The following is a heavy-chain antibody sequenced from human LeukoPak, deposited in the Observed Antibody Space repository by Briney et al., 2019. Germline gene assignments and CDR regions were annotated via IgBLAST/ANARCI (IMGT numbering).Heavy chain of an antibody. CDR3: ARVRGYSGYAYLDY. CDR1: GGSISSGGYY. Sequence: SETLSLTCTVSGGSISSGGYYWSWIRQHPGKGLEWIGYIYYSGSTYYNPSLKSRVTISVDTSKNQFSLKLSSATAADTAVYYCARVRGYSGYAYLDYWGQGTLVTVSS. D-gene: IGHD5-12*01. CDR2: IYYSGST. J-gene: IGHJ4*02. V-gene: IGHV4-31*03.